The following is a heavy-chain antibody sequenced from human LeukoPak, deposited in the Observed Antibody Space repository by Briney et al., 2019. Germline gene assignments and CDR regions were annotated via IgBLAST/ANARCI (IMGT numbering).Heavy chain of an antibody. Sequence: PGGALPLSRAASGLFFSNHWMHCVRQAPGKRLFWVSRLNLDVATTYYTHSVKGRYTISRDNAKNTLYLQMNSLRADDTALYYCAREAAGSYWGWGQGTLVTVSS. CDR2: LNLDVATT. J-gene: IGHJ4*02. V-gene: IGHV3-74*01. CDR3: AREAAGSYWG. CDR1: GLFFSNHW. D-gene: IGHD1-26*01.